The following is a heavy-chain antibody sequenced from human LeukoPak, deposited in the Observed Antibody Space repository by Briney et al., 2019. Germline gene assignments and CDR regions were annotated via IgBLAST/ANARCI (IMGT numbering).Heavy chain of an antibody. D-gene: IGHD3-9*01. Sequence: SETLSLICTVSGGSISSSSYYWGWIRQPPGKGLEWIGSIYYSGSTYYNPSLKSRVTISVDTSKNQFSLKLSSVTAADTAVYYCARQGIRYFDDWGQGTLVTVSS. CDR2: IYYSGST. V-gene: IGHV4-39*01. CDR3: ARQGIRYFDD. J-gene: IGHJ4*02. CDR1: GGSISSSSYY.